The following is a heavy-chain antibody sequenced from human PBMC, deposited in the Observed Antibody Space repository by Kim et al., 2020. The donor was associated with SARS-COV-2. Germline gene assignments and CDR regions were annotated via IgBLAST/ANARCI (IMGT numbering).Heavy chain of an antibody. CDR3: ARHPRYCSSTSCYGGGMDV. V-gene: IGHV5-10-1*01. Sequence: GESLKISCKGSGYSFTSYWINWVRQMPGKGLEWMGRIDPSDSYTNYSPSFQGHVTISADKSISTAYLQWSSLKASDTAMYYCARHPRYCSSTSCYGGGMDVWGQGTTVTVSS. D-gene: IGHD2-2*01. CDR1: GYSFTSYW. J-gene: IGHJ6*02. CDR2: IDPSDSYT.